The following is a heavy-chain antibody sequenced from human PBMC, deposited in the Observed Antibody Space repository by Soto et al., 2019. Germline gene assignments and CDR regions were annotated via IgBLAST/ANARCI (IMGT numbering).Heavy chain of an antibody. V-gene: IGHV4-30-4*08. CDR3: ARGSGYSYGLAL. CDR1: GGSIRSGGYY. CDR2: IYYSGST. D-gene: IGHD5-18*01. Sequence: SETMSLTCTVSGGSIRSGGYYWSWNRQHPGKGLEWIGYIYYSGSTYYSPSLKSRVAISLDTSKNQFSLSLNFVTAADTAVYYCARGSGYSYGLALWGQGSLVTVSS. J-gene: IGHJ4*02.